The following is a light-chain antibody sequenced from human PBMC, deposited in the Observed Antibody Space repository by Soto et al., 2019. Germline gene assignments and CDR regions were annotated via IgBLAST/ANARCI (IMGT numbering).Light chain of an antibody. J-gene: IGKJ5*01. V-gene: IGKV3-20*01. CDR2: GAS. CDR1: QSVSISY. Sequence: EIVLTQSPGTLSLSPGERATLSGRASQSVSISYLSWYQQKRRQAPRLLIYGASSRATGIPDGFSGSGSRTDFTLTISRLATADFAVHECQQYGSAGIPLGQ. CDR3: QQYGSAGIP.